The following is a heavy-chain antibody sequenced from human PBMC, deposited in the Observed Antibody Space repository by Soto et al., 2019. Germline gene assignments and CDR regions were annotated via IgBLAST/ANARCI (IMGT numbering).Heavy chain of an antibody. CDR3: AKSYGDTWKHYYFDY. J-gene: IGHJ4*02. D-gene: IGHD3-3*02. CDR1: RFTFSDYS. V-gene: IGHV3-23*01. CDR2: ISGSGGST. Sequence: EVQLLESGGGLVQPGGSLRLSCAASRFTFSDYSMSWVRQAPGKGLEWVSGISGSGGSTYYADSVKGRFTISRDNSESTLFLQMNSLRAEDTALYYCAKSYGDTWKHYYFDYWGQGTLVTVSS.